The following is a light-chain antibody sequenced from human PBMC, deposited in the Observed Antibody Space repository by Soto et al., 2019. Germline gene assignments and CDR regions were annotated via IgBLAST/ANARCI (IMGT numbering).Light chain of an antibody. V-gene: IGKV3-15*01. CDR2: GAS. CDR1: QRVRSN. J-gene: IGKJ1*01. CDR3: QQYNNWPRT. Sequence: EIVMTQSPATLSVSPGERATLSCRASQRVRSNLAWYKQKPGQAPRLLIYGASTRATGIPARFSGSGSGTEFTLTISSLQSEDFAVYYCQQYNNWPRTFGQGTKVEIK.